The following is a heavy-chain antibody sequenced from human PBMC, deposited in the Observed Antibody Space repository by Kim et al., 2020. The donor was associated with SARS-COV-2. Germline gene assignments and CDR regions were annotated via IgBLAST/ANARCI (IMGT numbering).Heavy chain of an antibody. Sequence: SETLSLTCTVSGGSISSYYWSWIRQPPGKGLEWIGYIYYSGSTNYNPSLKSRVTISVDTSKNQFSLKLSSVTAADTAVYYCARAPSPRGYSYAYTWDTYYFDYWGQGTLVTVSS. V-gene: IGHV4-59*01. J-gene: IGHJ4*02. CDR1: GGSISSYY. D-gene: IGHD5-18*01. CDR3: ARAPSPRGYSYAYTWDTYYFDY. CDR2: IYYSGST.